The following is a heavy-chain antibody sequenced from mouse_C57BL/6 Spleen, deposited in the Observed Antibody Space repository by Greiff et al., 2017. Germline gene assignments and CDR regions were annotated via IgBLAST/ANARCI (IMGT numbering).Heavy chain of an antibody. CDR3: ARGRDGYLYAMDY. CDR1: GFTFSDYG. CDR2: ISSGSSTI. J-gene: IGHJ4*01. Sequence: EVKLQESGGGLVKPGGSLKLSCAASGFTFSDYGMHWVRQAPEKGLEWVAYISSGSSTIYYAETVKVRFTISRDNARNTLFLQMTSLRSEDTAMYYCARGRDGYLYAMDYWGQGTSVTVSS. D-gene: IGHD2-3*01. V-gene: IGHV5-17*01.